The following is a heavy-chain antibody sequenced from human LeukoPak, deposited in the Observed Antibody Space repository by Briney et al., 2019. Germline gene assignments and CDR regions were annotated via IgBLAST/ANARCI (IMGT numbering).Heavy chain of an antibody. CDR3: AGEVLGHWFDP. Sequence: SETLSLTCTVSGGSISSYYWSWIRQPPGKGLEWIGYIYYSGSTNYNPSLKSRVTISVDTSKNQFSLKLSSVTAADTAVYYCAGEVLGHWFDPWGQGTLVTVSS. J-gene: IGHJ5*02. V-gene: IGHV4-59*01. CDR2: IYYSGST. CDR1: GGSISSYY. D-gene: IGHD2-8*01.